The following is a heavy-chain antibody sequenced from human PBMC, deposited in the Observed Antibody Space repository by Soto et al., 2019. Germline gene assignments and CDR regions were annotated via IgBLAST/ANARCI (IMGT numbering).Heavy chain of an antibody. V-gene: IGHV1-24*01. J-gene: IGHJ6*02. CDR1: GYTLAELS. CDR2: FDPEDGET. D-gene: IGHD3-22*01. Sequence: GASVKVSCKVSGYTLAELSMHWVRQAPGKGLEWMGGFDPEDGETIYAQKFQGRVTMTEDTSTDTAYMELSSLRSEDTAVYYCATVGGERGYYYVDLHYYYGMDVWGQGTTVTVSS. CDR3: ATVGGERGYYYVDLHYYYGMDV.